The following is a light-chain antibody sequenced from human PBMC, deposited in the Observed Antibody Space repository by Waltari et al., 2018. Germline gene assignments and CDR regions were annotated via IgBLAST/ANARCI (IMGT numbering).Light chain of an antibody. Sequence: QSALPQPASVSGSPGQSITISCTGTRSDIGTYHYLSWYQQYPGKAPKLMIYDVNKRPSCFSDRFSGSKSGNTASLTISGLQAEDEADYYCCSYTRSSTYVFGTGTQVTVL. CDR1: RSDIGTYHY. V-gene: IGLV2-14*01. CDR2: DVN. J-gene: IGLJ1*01. CDR3: CSYTRSSTYV.